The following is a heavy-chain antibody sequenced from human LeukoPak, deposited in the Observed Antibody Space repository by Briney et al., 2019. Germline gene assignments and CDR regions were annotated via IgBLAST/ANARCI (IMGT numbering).Heavy chain of an antibody. CDR2: MNPNSGNT. V-gene: IGHV1-8*01. CDR3: ARAPSYCTSGSCYYYYGLDV. CDR1: GYTFSGYD. D-gene: IGHD2-15*01. J-gene: IGHJ6*02. Sequence: ASVQVSCKASGYTFSGYDINWVRKATGQGLEWMGWMNPNSGNTGYTQKFQGRVTMTRNTSISTAYMELSSLRSEDTAVYYCARAPSYCTSGSCYYYYGLDVWGQGTTVTVSS.